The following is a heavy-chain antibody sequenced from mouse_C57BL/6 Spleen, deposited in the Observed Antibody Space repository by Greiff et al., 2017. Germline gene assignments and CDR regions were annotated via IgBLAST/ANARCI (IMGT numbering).Heavy chain of an antibody. CDR1: GYTFTDYY. CDR3: ARWVYYGSSYVGAMDY. Sequence: EVQLQQSGPELVKPGASVKISCKASGYTFTDYYMNWVKQSHGKSLEWIGDINPNNGGTSYNQKFKGKATLTVDKSSSTAYMELRSLTSEDSAVYYCARWVYYGSSYVGAMDYWGQGTSVTVSS. D-gene: IGHD1-1*01. CDR2: INPNNGGT. V-gene: IGHV1-26*01. J-gene: IGHJ4*01.